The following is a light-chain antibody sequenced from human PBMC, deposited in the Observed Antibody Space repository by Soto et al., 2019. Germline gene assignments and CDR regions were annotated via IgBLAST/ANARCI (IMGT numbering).Light chain of an antibody. CDR1: QSVSSN. CDR2: GAS. J-gene: IGKJ1*01. Sequence: EIVMTQSPATLSVSPGERATLPCMSSQSVSSNLAWYHQKPGQAPRLLIYGASTRATGIPARFSGSGSGTEFTLTISSLQSEDFAVYYCQQYNKWPLTFGQGTKVDIK. V-gene: IGKV3-15*01. CDR3: QQYNKWPLT.